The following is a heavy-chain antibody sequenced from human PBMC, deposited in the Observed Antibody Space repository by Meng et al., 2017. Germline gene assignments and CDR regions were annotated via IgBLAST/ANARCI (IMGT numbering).Heavy chain of an antibody. V-gene: IGHV3-15*01. CDR2: IKSKTDGGTT. Sequence: GESLKISCAASGFTFSNAWRSWVRQAPGKGLEWVGRIKSKTDGGTTDYAAPVKGRFTISRDDSKNTMYLQMNSLKTEDTAVYYCTTDLTTMIVVVTHYWGQGTLVTVSS. D-gene: IGHD3-22*01. CDR3: TTDLTTMIVVVTHY. J-gene: IGHJ4*02. CDR1: GFTFSNAW.